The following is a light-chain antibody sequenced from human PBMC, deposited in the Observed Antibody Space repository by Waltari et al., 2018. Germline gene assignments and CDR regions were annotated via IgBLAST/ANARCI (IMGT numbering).Light chain of an antibody. Sequence: EIVMTQSPLSLPVTPGEPASISCRSSQSLLHSSGYNYLDWYLQKPGQPPQLLIYLGSERDSRVPGGFGSSGSGTDFILKISRVEADDVGVYYCMQALQSPTFGQGTRLEIK. CDR1: QSLLHSSGYNY. J-gene: IGKJ5*01. CDR2: LGS. CDR3: MQALQSPT. V-gene: IGKV2-28*01.